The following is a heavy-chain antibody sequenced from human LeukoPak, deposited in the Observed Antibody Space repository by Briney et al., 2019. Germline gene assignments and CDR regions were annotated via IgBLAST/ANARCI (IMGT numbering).Heavy chain of an antibody. CDR1: GFTFSSYT. Sequence: GGSLRLSCAASGFTFSSYTMNWVRQAPGKGLEWVSYITSSSSTIYYADSVKGRFTISRDNAKNSLYLQINSLRAEDTAVYYCARDTVGAPDYWGQGTLVTISS. J-gene: IGHJ4*02. V-gene: IGHV3-48*01. CDR2: ITSSSSTI. D-gene: IGHD1-26*01. CDR3: ARDTVGAPDY.